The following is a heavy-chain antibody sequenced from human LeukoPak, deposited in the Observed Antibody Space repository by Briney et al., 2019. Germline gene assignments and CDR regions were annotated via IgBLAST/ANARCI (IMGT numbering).Heavy chain of an antibody. CDR2: ISSSSSYI. D-gene: IGHD6-19*01. CDR1: GFTFSSYS. Sequence: KSGGSLRLSCAASGFTFSSYSMNWVRQAPGKGLEWVSSISSSSSYIYYADSVKGRFTISRDNAKNSLYLQMNSLRAEDTAVYYCARDHSSGWYDESYFDYWGQGTLVTVSS. J-gene: IGHJ4*02. V-gene: IGHV3-21*01. CDR3: ARDHSSGWYDESYFDY.